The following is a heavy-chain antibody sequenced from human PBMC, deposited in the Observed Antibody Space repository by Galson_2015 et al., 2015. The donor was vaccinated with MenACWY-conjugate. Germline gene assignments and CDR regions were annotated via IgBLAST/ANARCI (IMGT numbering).Heavy chain of an antibody. V-gene: IGHV4-39*07. D-gene: IGHD2-15*01. J-gene: IGHJ4*02. CDR3: ARESSYCAGGTCGYF. CDR2: VFYSGTT. CDR1: GAPITSSDYF. Sequence: SETLSLTCTASGAPITSSDYFGSWIRQSPGKGLEWIGTVFYSGTTYYNPSLKSRVTISVDTSKHQISLNLHSATSADTAVYYCARESSYCAGGTCGYFWGQGALVTVSS.